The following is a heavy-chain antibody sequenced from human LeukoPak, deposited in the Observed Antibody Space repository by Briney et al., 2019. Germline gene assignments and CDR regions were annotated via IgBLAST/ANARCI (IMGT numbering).Heavy chain of an antibody. CDR2: VSHTGST. Sequence: SETLSLTCGVYGGSFSGYFWRWVRQPPGKGLEWIGDVSHTGSTDYDPSLKNRITISVDTSKNQFSLKLSSVTAADTAVYYCARQLMVSYFDYWGQGTLVTVSS. CDR1: GGSFSGYF. V-gene: IGHV4-34*01. D-gene: IGHD2-8*01. CDR3: ARQLMVSYFDY. J-gene: IGHJ4*02.